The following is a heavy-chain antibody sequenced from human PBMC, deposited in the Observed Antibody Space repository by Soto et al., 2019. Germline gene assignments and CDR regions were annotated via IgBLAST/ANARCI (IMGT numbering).Heavy chain of an antibody. V-gene: IGHV3-33*01. CDR3: ARDHAYYDFWSGYYLYY. J-gene: IGHJ4*02. CDR2: IWYDGSNK. Sequence: QVQLVESGGGVVQPGRSLRLSCAASGFTFSSYGMHWVRQAPGKGLEWVAVIWYDGSNKYYADSVKGRFTISRDNSKNTLYLQMNSLRAEDMAVYYCARDHAYYDFWSGYYLYYWGQGTLVTVSS. CDR1: GFTFSSYG. D-gene: IGHD3-3*01.